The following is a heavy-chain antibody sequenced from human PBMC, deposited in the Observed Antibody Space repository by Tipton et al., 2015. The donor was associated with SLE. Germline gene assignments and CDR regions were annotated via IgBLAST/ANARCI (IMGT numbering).Heavy chain of an antibody. D-gene: IGHD1-26*01. V-gene: IGHV3-30*02. Sequence: SLRLSCAASGFTFSSYGMHWVRQAPGKGLEWVAFIRYDGSNKYYADSVKGRFTISRDNSKNTLYLQMNSLRAEDTAVYYCARDVGEWELWFDPWGQGTLVTVSS. J-gene: IGHJ5*02. CDR3: ARDVGEWELWFDP. CDR2: IRYDGSNK. CDR1: GFTFSSYG.